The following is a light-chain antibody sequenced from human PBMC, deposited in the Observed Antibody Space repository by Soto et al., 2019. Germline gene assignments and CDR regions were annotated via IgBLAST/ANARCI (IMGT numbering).Light chain of an antibody. CDR2: AAA. J-gene: IGKJ4*01. V-gene: IGKV1D-16*01. Sequence: DIQMTQSPSSLSAFVGDTVTITCRASQGVSSWLAWYQQKPGKAPKTLIAAAASLQSGVPSRFRGSGSGTDFTLTIRNLQPEDFAIYYCQQYHAYPLPFGGGTKVEIK. CDR3: QQYHAYPLP. CDR1: QGVSSW.